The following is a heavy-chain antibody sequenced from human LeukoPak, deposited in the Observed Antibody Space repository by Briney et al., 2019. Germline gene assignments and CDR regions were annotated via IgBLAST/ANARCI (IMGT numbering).Heavy chain of an antibody. V-gene: IGHV3-7*01. D-gene: IGHD3-22*01. CDR3: ARMYYYDSSDY. CDR1: GFTFSSYW. J-gene: IGHJ4*02. Sequence: GGSLRLSCAASGFTFSSYWMSRVRQAPGKGLEWVANIKQDGSEKYYVDSVKGRFTISRDNAKNSLYLQMNSLRAEDTAVYYCARMYYYDSSDYWGQGTLVTVSS. CDR2: IKQDGSEK.